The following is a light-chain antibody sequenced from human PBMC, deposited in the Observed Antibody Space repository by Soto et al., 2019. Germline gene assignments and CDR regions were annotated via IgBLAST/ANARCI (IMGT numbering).Light chain of an antibody. CDR3: QQYSTYTPRT. V-gene: IGKV1-5*03. J-gene: IGKJ1*01. CDR2: KAS. CDR1: QSISIW. Sequence: DIQMTQSPSTLSSSGGDRVTSTCRASQSISIWLAWYQQKPGKAPKILIYKASSLESGVPSRFSGSGSGTEFTLTISSLQPDDFATYYCQQYSTYTPRTFGQGTKVDIK.